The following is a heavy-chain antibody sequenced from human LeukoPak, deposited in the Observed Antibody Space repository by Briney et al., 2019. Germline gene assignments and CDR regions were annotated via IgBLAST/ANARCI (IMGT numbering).Heavy chain of an antibody. CDR2: ISGSGGA. J-gene: IGHJ4*02. CDR3: AKGGGIATYYSDY. Sequence: GGSLSLSCAASGFTFTNYAMSWVRQAPGKGLEWVSSISGSGGAYADSVKGRFTISRDNSKNTLYLQMNSLRAEDTAVYYCAKGGGIATYYSDYWGEGTLVTVSS. V-gene: IGHV3-23*01. CDR1: GFTFTNYA. D-gene: IGHD5-24*01.